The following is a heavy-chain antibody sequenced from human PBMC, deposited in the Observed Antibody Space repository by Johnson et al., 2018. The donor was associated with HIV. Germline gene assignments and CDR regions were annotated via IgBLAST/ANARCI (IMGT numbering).Heavy chain of an antibody. CDR3: ARDAVIRSGWYNVDAFDV. CDR2: IKQDGSEK. D-gene: IGHD6-19*01. Sequence: VQLVESGGGLVQPGGSLRLSCAASGFTFSSYWMSWVRQAPGKGLEWVANIKQDGSEKYYVDSVKGRFTISSDNAKNSLYLQMNSLRAEDTAVYYCARDAVIRSGWYNVDAFDVWGQGTMVTVSS. V-gene: IGHV3-7*05. CDR1: GFTFSSYW. J-gene: IGHJ3*01.